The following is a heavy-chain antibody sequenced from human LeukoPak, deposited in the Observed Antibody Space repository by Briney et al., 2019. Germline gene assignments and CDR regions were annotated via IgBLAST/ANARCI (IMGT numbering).Heavy chain of an antibody. CDR3: ARAGSGRSPDWFDP. V-gene: IGHV3-7*01. D-gene: IGHD1-26*01. CDR2: IKTDGSQI. CDR1: GFTFSSYW. Sequence: GGSLRLSCVASGFTFSSYWMTWVRQAPGKGLEWVANIKTDGSQIYYVDSVKGRFTISRDNAKNSLYLQMNSLRAEDTAVYYCARAGSGRSPDWFDPWGQGTLVTVSS. J-gene: IGHJ5*02.